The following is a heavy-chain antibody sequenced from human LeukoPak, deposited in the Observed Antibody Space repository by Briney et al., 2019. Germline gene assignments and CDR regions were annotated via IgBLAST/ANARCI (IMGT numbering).Heavy chain of an antibody. CDR3: ARRDSSGYYPQSYFDY. D-gene: IGHD3-22*01. V-gene: IGHV4-39*07. J-gene: IGHJ4*02. Sequence: SETLSLTCTVSGGSISSSSYYWGWIRQPPGKGLEWIGSIYYSGSTYYNPSLKSRVTISVDTSKNQFSLKLSSVTAADTAVYYCARRDSSGYYPQSYFDYWGQGTLVTVSS. CDR1: GGSISSSSYY. CDR2: IYYSGST.